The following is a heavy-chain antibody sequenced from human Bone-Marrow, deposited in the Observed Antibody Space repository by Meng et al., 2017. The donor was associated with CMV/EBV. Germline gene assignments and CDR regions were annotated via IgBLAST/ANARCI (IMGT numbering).Heavy chain of an antibody. V-gene: IGHV3-74*01. Sequence: GESLKISCVASGFTLSTHWMHWVRQAPGKGLVWVSRINPDGSSTSYADSVEGRFTISRDNAKNSLYLQMNSLRAEDTAVYYCARDAERGYSGFNYYYYGLDVWGQGTTVTVSS. CDR3: ARDAERGYSGFNYYYYGLDV. CDR2: INPDGSST. CDR1: GFTLSTHW. J-gene: IGHJ6*02. D-gene: IGHD5-12*01.